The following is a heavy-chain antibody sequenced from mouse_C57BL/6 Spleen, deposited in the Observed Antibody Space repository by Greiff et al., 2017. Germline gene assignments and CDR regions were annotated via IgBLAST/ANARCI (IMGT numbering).Heavy chain of an antibody. CDR1: GYTFTSYW. V-gene: IGHV1-55*01. Sequence: QVQLQQPGAELVKPGASVKMSCKASGYTFTSYWITWVKQRPGQGLEWIGDIYPGSGSTNYNEKFKSKATLTVDTSSSTAYIQLSSLTSEDSAVYYCARERSYEYDEGWYFDVWGTGTTVTVSS. CDR2: IYPGSGST. J-gene: IGHJ1*02. D-gene: IGHD2-4*01. CDR3: ARERSYEYDEGWYFDV.